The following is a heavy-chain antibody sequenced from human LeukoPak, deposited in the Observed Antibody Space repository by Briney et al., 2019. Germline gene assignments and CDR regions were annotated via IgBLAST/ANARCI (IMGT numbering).Heavy chain of an antibody. V-gene: IGHV1-69*05. CDR3: ARDPTYYYDSSGYYFDY. CDR2: IIPIFGTA. J-gene: IGHJ4*02. CDR1: GGTFSSYA. Sequence: SVKVSCKASGGTFSSYAISWVRQAPGQGLEWMGGIIPIFGTANYAQKFQGRVTITTDESTSTAYMELSSPRSEDTAVYYCARDPTYYYDSSGYYFDYWGQGTLVTVSS. D-gene: IGHD3-22*01.